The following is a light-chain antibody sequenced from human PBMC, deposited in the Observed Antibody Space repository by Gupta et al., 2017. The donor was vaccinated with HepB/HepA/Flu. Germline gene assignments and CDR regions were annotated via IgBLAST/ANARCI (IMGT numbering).Light chain of an antibody. J-gene: IGKJ2*01. V-gene: IGKV1-39*01. CDR1: QNIFTY. CDR3: QQGHRTPYA. CDR2: AAS. Sequence: DIQMTQSPSSLSASVGDRVTITCRASQNIFTYLNWYQQKPGKAPKLLIYAASTLQSGVPSRFGGTGSGADFTLTIGSLEPDDFATYYCQQGHRTPYAFGQGTKVDIK.